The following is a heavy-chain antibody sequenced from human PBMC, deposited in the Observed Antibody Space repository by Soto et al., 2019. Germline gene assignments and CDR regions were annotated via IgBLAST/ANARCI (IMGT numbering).Heavy chain of an antibody. CDR1: GGSISSYY. V-gene: IGHV4-59*01. J-gene: IGHJ4*02. CDR2: IYYSGST. CDR3: ARSLYYYDSSGYYAYYFDY. Sequence: LSLTCTVSGGSISSYYWSWIRQPPGEGLEWIGYIYYSGSTNYNPSLKSRVTISVDTSKNQFSLKLSSVTAADTAVYYCARSLYYYDSSGYYAYYFDYWGQGTLVTVSS. D-gene: IGHD3-22*01.